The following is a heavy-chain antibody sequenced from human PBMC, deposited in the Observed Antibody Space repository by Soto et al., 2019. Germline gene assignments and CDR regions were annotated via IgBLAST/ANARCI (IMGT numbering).Heavy chain of an antibody. CDR2: IYYSGST. D-gene: IGHD6-13*01. Sequence: QLQLQESGPGLVKPSETLSLTCTVSGGSISSSSFHWGSIRQPPGKGPEWIGSIYYSGSTSYSPSLKSRVTLSVDTSKNQFALMLSSVTAADAAVYYCARRERAAGTDWRFDPWGQGTLVTVSS. V-gene: IGHV4-39*01. J-gene: IGHJ5*02. CDR1: GGSISSSSFH. CDR3: ARRERAAGTDWRFDP.